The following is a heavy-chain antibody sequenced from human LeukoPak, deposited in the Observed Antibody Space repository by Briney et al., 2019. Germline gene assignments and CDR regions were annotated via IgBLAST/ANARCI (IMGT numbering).Heavy chain of an antibody. CDR2: ISNMCNYI. V-gene: IGHV3-21*03. CDR1: RFTFSTYS. CDR3: SSYRTEYFQH. Sequence: GGALTLSCAASRFTFSTYSMHWVRQAPGKGLEWGSYISNMCNYIYYVHSVKGRVTLSTKNAKNSLSLPIKRLRDESTHVYFFSSYRTEYFQHWGEGTLVTVSS. J-gene: IGHJ1*01.